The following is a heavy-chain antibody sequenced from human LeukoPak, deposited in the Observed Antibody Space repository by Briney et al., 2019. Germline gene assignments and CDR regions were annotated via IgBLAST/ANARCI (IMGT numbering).Heavy chain of an antibody. CDR1: GGSFTGYY. Sequence: SETLSLTCAVYGGSFTGYYWSWIRQSPGKGLEWIGEINHSGSNNYNPSLKSRVTMSVDTSKNQFSLKVASVSAADTAVYYCARRPVHAVPSSWYYYYYMDVWGKGTTVTVSS. CDR2: INHSGSN. V-gene: IGHV4-34*01. CDR3: ARRPVHAVPSSWYYYYYMDV. D-gene: IGHD6-19*01. J-gene: IGHJ6*03.